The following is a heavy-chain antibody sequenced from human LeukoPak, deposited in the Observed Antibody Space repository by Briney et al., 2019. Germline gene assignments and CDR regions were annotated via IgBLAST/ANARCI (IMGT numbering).Heavy chain of an antibody. Sequence: GGSLRLSCAASGFTFDDYAMHWVRQAPGKGLEWVSGISWNSGSIGYADSVKGRLTISRDNAKNSLYLQMNSLRAEDTAVYYCASPYYYDSSGWLNDYWGQGTLVTVSS. CDR3: ASPYYYDSSGWLNDY. CDR2: ISWNSGSI. J-gene: IGHJ4*02. V-gene: IGHV3-9*01. CDR1: GFTFDDYA. D-gene: IGHD3-22*01.